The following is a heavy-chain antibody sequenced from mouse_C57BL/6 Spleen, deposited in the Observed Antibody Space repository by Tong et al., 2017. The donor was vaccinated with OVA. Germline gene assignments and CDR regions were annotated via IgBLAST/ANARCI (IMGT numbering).Heavy chain of an antibody. J-gene: IGHJ1*03. V-gene: IGHV5-6*01. CDR3: ARHKRGYFDV. Sequence: EVQLQESGGGLVKPGGSLKLSCAASGFTFSSYGMSWVRQTPDKRLEWVATISSGGSYTYYPDSVKGRFTISRDNAKNTLYLQMNSLQTDDTAMYYCARHKRGYFDVWGTGTTVTVSS. CDR1: GFTFSSYG. CDR2: ISSGGSYT.